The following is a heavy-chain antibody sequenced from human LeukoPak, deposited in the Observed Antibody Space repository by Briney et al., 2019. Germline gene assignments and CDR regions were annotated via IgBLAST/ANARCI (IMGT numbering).Heavy chain of an antibody. J-gene: IGHJ4*02. CDR2: IYYSGST. Sequence: SETLSLTCTVSGGSISSYYWSWIRQPPWEGLEWIGYIYYSGSTNYNPSLKSRVTISVDTSKNQFSLKLSSVTAADTAVYYCAREGTTVTHFDYWGQGTLVTVSS. D-gene: IGHD4-17*01. CDR1: GGSISSYY. V-gene: IGHV4-59*01. CDR3: AREGTTVTHFDY.